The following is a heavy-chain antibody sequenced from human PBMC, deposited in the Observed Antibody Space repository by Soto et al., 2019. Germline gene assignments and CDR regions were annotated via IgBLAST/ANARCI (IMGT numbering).Heavy chain of an antibody. CDR1: GFTFSSYG. Sequence: GGSLRLSCAASGFTFSSYGMHWVRQAPGKGLEWVAVIWYDGSNKYYADSVKGRFTISRDNSKNTLYLQMNSLRAEDTAVYYCARAPEIYGDYFDYWGQGTLVTVSS. J-gene: IGHJ4*02. CDR3: ARAPEIYGDYFDY. CDR2: IWYDGSNK. D-gene: IGHD4-17*01. V-gene: IGHV3-33*01.